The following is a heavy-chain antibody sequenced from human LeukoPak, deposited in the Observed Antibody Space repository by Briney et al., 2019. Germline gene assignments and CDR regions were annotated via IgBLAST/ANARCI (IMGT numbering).Heavy chain of an antibody. D-gene: IGHD3-9*01. CDR2: IYSSGST. CDR3: ARFGDILTAYYYYYGMDV. Sequence: SETLSLTCTVSDGSISSYYWSWIRQPAGKGLEWIGRIYSSGSTNYNPSLKSRVTMSVDMSKNQFSLKLTSVTAADTAVYYCARFGDILTAYYYYYGMDVWGKGTTVTVSS. J-gene: IGHJ6*04. V-gene: IGHV4-4*07. CDR1: DGSISSYY.